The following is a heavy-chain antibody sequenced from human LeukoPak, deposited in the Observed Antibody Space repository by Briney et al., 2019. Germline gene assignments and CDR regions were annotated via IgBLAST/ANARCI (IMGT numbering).Heavy chain of an antibody. J-gene: IGHJ3*02. CDR3: ARMLGFGLHDAFDI. CDR1: GGSISSHY. CDR2: INHSGST. Sequence: SETLSLTCTVSGGSISSHYWSWIRQPPGKGLEWIGEINHSGSTNYNPSLKSRVTISVDTSKNQFSLKLSSVTAADTAVYYCARMLGFGLHDAFDIWGQGTMVTVSS. D-gene: IGHD5-24*01. V-gene: IGHV4-34*01.